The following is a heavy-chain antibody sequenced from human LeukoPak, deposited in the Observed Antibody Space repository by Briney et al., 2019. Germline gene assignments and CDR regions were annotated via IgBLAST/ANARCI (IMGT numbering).Heavy chain of an antibody. D-gene: IGHD6-19*01. J-gene: IGHJ5*02. CDR1: GGSISDYY. CDR3: ARHRRIVVVGTPNWFDP. V-gene: IGHV4-59*08. CDR2: IYNSGST. Sequence: PPETLSLTCTVSGGSISDYYWSWIRQPPGKGLEWIGYIYNSGSTNYNPSLKSRVTISVDTSKNQFSLKLTSVTAADTAVYYCARHRRIVVVGTPNWFDPWGQGTLVTVSS.